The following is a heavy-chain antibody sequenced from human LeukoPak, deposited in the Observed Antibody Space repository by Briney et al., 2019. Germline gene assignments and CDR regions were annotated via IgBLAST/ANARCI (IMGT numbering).Heavy chain of an antibody. D-gene: IGHD2-2*01. CDR1: GYSFTSYW. Sequence: GESLKISCKGPGYSFTSYWIGWARQMPGKGLEWMGIIYPGDSDTRYSPSFQGQVTISADKSISAAYLQWSSLKASDTAMYYCARRPYCSSTSCYVAFDIWGQGTMVTVSS. CDR2: IYPGDSDT. J-gene: IGHJ3*02. V-gene: IGHV5-51*01. CDR3: ARRPYCSSTSCYVAFDI.